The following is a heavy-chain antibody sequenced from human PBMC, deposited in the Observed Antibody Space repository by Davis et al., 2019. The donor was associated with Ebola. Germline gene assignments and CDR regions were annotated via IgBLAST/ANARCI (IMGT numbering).Heavy chain of an antibody. CDR3: ARLDSSGYVY. CDR1: GYSFSSYW. CDR2: VFPDDSDT. D-gene: IGHD5-18*01. Sequence: GESLKISCKGFGYSFSSYWIGWARQMPGKGLEWMGIVFPDDSDTTYSPTFQGQVSFSADKSISTAYLQWSSLKASDTAMYYCARLDSSGYVYWGRGTLVTVTS. V-gene: IGHV5-51*01. J-gene: IGHJ4*02.